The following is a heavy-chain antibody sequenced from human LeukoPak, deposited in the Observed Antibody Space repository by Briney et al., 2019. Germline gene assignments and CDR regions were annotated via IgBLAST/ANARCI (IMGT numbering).Heavy chain of an antibody. D-gene: IGHD2/OR15-2a*01. J-gene: IGHJ5*02. CDR2: IKPSSGDT. CDR1: GYTFTGDQ. V-gene: IGHV1-2*02. Sequence: ASVKVSCKASGYTFTGDQIYWLRQTPGQGLEWVGWIKPSSGDTLYEQKFQGRVTMTRDKSISSAYMELSSLRSDDTAVYYCARKSAGFLTAWGQGTLVTVSS. CDR3: ARKSAGFLTA.